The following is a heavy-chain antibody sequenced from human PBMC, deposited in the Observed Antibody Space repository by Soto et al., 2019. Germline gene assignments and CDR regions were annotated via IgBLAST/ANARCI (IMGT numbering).Heavy chain of an antibody. CDR3: VTEGNPHPFYYGMDV. V-gene: IGHV3-64D*06. CDR2: ISSNGGST. CDR1: GFTFSSYA. Sequence: LRRSCSAPGFTFSSYAMHWVRQAPGKGLEYVSAISSNGGSTYYADSVKGRFTISRDNSKNTLYLQMSSLRAEDTAVYYCVTEGNPHPFYYGMDVWGQGTTVTVSS. J-gene: IGHJ6*02.